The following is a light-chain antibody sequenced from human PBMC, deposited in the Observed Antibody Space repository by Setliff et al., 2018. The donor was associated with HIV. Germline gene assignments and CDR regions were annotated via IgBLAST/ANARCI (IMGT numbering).Light chain of an antibody. CDR3: QHYDNLPSMFT. CDR1: QDISNY. V-gene: IGKV1-33*01. CDR2: DAS. Sequence: DILLTQSPSSLSASVGDRVTITCQASQDISNYLNWYQQKPGKAPKLLIYDASTLETGVPSRFSGSGSGTDFTFTISSLQPEDVATYYCQHYDNLPSMFTFGQGTRLEIK. J-gene: IGKJ5*01.